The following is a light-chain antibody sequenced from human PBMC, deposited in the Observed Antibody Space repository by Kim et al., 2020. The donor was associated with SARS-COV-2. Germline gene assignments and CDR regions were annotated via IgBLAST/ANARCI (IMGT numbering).Light chain of an antibody. CDR2: GAS. V-gene: IGKV3-15*01. J-gene: IGKJ4*01. Sequence: EIMMTQSPATLSVSPGERATLSCRASQSVSSNLAWYQQKPGQAPRLLIYGASTRATGIPARFSGSGSGTEFTLTISSLQSEDFAVYYCQQYNNWPPRTTFGGGTKLEI. CDR1: QSVSSN. CDR3: QQYNNWPPRTT.